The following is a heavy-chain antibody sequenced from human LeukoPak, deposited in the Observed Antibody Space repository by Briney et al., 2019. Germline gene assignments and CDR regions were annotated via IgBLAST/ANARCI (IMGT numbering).Heavy chain of an antibody. Sequence: PSETLSLTCTVSGGSISSYYWSWIRQPPGKGLEWIGYIYYSGSTNYNPSLKSRVTIPVDTSKNQFSLKLSSVTAADTAVYYCARGDYDSSEYYFDYWGQGTLVTVSS. D-gene: IGHD3-22*01. CDR2: IYYSGST. V-gene: IGHV4-59*01. CDR3: ARGDYDSSEYYFDY. J-gene: IGHJ4*02. CDR1: GGSISSYY.